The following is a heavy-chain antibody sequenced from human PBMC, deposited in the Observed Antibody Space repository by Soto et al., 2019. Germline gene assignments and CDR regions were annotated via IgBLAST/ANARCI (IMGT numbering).Heavy chain of an antibody. V-gene: IGHV3-23*01. CDR1: GFPFSSYA. Sequence: GGSLRLSCAASGFPFSSYAMSLVRQSPGKGLEWVSSISGSGGSTYYADSVKGRFTISRDNSKNTLYLQMKSLRAEDTAVYYCAKRESGTHTRSIDYWGQGHLVTVSS. CDR2: ISGSGGST. CDR3: AKRESGTHTRSIDY. D-gene: IGHD3-10*01. J-gene: IGHJ4*02.